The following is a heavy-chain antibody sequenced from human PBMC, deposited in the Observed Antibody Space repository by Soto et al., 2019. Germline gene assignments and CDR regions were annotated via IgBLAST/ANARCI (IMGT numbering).Heavy chain of an antibody. CDR1: GGSISSDDYY. CDR2: IYYSRST. J-gene: IGHJ5*02. V-gene: IGHV4-30-4*01. Sequence: QVQLQESGPGLMKPSQTLSLTCTVSGGSISSDDYYWSWIRQPPGKGLEWIGYIYYSRSTYYNPSLKSRVTISVDTSKNQFSLKLSSVTAADTAVYYCARVAARHWFDPWGQGTLVTVSS. D-gene: IGHD6-6*01. CDR3: ARVAARHWFDP.